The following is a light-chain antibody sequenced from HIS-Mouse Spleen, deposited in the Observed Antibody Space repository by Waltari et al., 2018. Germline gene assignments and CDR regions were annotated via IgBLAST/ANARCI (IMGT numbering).Light chain of an antibody. J-gene: IGLJ3*02. V-gene: IGLV2-14*01. CDR3: SSYTSSSTL. CDR2: EVS. Sequence: VGGYNYVSWYQQHPGKAPKLMIYEVSNRPSGVSNRFSGSKSGNTASLTISGLQAEDEADYYCSSYTSSSTLFGGGTKLTVL. CDR1: VGGYNY.